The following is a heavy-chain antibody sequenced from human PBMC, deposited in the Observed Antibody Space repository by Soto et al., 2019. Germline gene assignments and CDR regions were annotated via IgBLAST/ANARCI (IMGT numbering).Heavy chain of an antibody. J-gene: IGHJ4*02. CDR2: IIANGGT. D-gene: IGHD2-15*01. CDR1: GFTFNHYA. V-gene: IGHV3-23*01. CDR3: AKDYTVAADPSSVILFDY. Sequence: EVQVLESGGGLVQRGGSLRLSCAASGFTFNHYAMSWVRQAPGKGLEWVSIIIANGGTFYADSVKGRFTISRDNSKIAVYLQMSSLRVEDTAIYYCAKDYTVAADPSSVILFDYWGQGALVTVSS.